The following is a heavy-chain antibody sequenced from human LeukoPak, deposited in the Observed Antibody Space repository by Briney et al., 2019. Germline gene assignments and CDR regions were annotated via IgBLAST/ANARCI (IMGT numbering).Heavy chain of an antibody. J-gene: IGHJ5*02. CDR1: GGTFSSYA. V-gene: IGHV1-69*13. D-gene: IGHD3-10*01. Sequence: ASVKVSCKASGGTFSSYAISWVRQAPGQGLEWMGGIIPIFGTANYAQKFQGRVTITADESTSTAYMELSSLRSGDTAVYYCASVSWFGELLSNWFDPWGQGTLVTVSS. CDR2: IIPIFGTA. CDR3: ASVSWFGELLSNWFDP.